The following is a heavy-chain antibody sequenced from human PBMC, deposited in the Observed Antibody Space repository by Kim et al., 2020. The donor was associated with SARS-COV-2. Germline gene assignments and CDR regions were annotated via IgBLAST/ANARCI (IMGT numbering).Heavy chain of an antibody. D-gene: IGHD6-13*01. J-gene: IGHJ3*02. CDR2: MYYSGRT. CDR1: GGSISSSSYY. V-gene: IGHV4-39*01. Sequence: SETLSLTCTVSGGSISSSSYYCGWIRQPPGKGLEWIGSMYYSGRTNYNPSLKSRVTISVDTSKNQFSLKLRSVTAADTAVYYCARQGIRGSSWYLGAFDIWGQGTMVTVSS. CDR3: ARQGIRGSSWYLGAFDI.